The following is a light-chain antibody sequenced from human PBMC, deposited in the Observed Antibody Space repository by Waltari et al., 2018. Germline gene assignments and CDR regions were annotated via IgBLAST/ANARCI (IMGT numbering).Light chain of an antibody. CDR1: QSVSTN. CDR2: DAS. V-gene: IGKV3-15*01. Sequence: EVVMTQSPATLSVSPGDRATLSCRASQSVSTNVAWYQQKPGQAPRLLIFDASTRATGIPARFTGSGSGTEFTLTVSSLQSEDFAVYYCQQYNYWPTFGQGTKVEFQ. J-gene: IGKJ1*01. CDR3: QQYNYWPT.